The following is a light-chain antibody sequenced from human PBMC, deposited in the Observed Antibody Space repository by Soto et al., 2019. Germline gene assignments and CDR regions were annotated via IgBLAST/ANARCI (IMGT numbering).Light chain of an antibody. V-gene: IGLV1-47*01. CDR3: AAWDDSLSGPSYV. Sequence: QSVLTQPPSASGTPGQRVTISCSGSSSNIGSNYVYWYQQLPGTAPKLLIYRNNQWPSGVPDRFSGSKSGTSASLAISGLRSEDEADYYCAAWDDSLSGPSYVFGTGTKLTVL. CDR2: RNN. CDR1: SSNIGSNY. J-gene: IGLJ1*01.